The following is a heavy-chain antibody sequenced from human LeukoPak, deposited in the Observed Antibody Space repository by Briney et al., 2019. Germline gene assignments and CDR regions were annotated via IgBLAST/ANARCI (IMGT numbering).Heavy chain of an antibody. V-gene: IGHV4-30-4*07. Sequence: PSETLSLTCAVSGGSISSGGYSWSWIRQPPGKGLQCIGYIYHSGSTYYNPSLKSRVTISVDTSKNQLSLKLSSVTAADTAVYYCARDKGNSGYDPWYMDVWGKGTTVTVSS. CDR3: ARDKGNSGYDPWYMDV. CDR2: IYHSGST. D-gene: IGHD5-12*01. J-gene: IGHJ6*03. CDR1: GGSISSGGYS.